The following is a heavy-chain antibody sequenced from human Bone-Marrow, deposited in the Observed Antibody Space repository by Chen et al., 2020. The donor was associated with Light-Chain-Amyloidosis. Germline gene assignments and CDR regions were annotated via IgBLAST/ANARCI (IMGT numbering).Heavy chain of an antibody. Sequence: EVQREQLGLEVKKPGESLKISRKGSGYTFPNYWIGWVRQMPGKGLEWMGVIYPDDSDARYSPSFEGQVTISADKSITTAYLQWRSLKASDTAMYYCARRRDGYNFDYWGQGTLVTVSS. CDR3: ARRRDGYNFDY. V-gene: IGHV5-51*01. CDR1: GYTFPNYW. CDR2: IYPDDSDA. D-gene: IGHD5-12*01. J-gene: IGHJ4*02.